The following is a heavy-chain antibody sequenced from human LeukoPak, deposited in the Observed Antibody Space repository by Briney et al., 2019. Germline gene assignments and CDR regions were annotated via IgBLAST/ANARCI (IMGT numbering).Heavy chain of an antibody. CDR1: GFTFSSYS. Sequence: PGGSLRLSCAASGFTFSSYSMNWVRQAPGKGLEWVSSIISSSSYIYYADSVKGRFTISRENAKNSLYLQMNSLRAEDTAVYYCARGAAVAVLYCYWGQGTLVTVSS. CDR3: ARGAAVAVLYCY. CDR2: IISSSSYI. J-gene: IGHJ4*02. D-gene: IGHD2-15*01. V-gene: IGHV3-21*01.